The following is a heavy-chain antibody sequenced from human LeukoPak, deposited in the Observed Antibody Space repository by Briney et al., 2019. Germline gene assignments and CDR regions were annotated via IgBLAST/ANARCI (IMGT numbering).Heavy chain of an antibody. Sequence: SVKVSCKASGGTFSSYAIGWVRQAPGQGLEWMGGIIPIFGTANYAQKFQGRVTITADESTSTAYMELSSLRSEDTAVYYCARDPGGRYSHASFDYWGQGTLVTVSS. CDR3: ARDPGGRYSHASFDY. CDR2: IIPIFGTA. CDR1: GGTFSSYA. J-gene: IGHJ4*02. V-gene: IGHV1-69*13. D-gene: IGHD4-11*01.